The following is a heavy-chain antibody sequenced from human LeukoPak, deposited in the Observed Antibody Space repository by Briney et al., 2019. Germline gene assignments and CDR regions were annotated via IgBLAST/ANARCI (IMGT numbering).Heavy chain of an antibody. Sequence: SETLSLTCAVYGGSFSGYYWSWIRQPPGKGQEWIGEINHSGSTNYNPSLKSRVTISVDTSKNQFSLKLSSVTAADTAVYYCARGFYYDSSGYYLDYWGQGTLVTVSS. CDR2: INHSGST. J-gene: IGHJ4*02. V-gene: IGHV4-34*01. CDR3: ARGFYYDSSGYYLDY. CDR1: GGSFSGYY. D-gene: IGHD3-22*01.